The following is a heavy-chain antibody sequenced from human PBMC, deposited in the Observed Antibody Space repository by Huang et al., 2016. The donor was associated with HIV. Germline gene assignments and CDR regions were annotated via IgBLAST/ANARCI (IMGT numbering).Heavy chain of an antibody. CDR2: IFYTGTV. CDR3: ARHRTSSYIDS. J-gene: IGHJ4*02. CDR1: GGSISSSGYS. Sequence: QLQLQQSGPGLVKPSETLSLTCSVPGGSISSSGYSWEWIRQPPGKVLACVGSIFYTGTVYYNPSLKSRATISIDTSENRFSLTLTSVTAADAALYFCARHRTSSYIDSWGRGSLVTVSS. V-gene: IGHV4-39*01. D-gene: IGHD3-10*01.